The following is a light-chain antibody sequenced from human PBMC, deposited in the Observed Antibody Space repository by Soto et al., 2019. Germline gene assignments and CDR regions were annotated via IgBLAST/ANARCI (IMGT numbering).Light chain of an antibody. J-gene: IGLJ2*01. V-gene: IGLV1-40*01. CDR2: EDT. CDR3: QSYDISLSVVV. CDR1: TFNIGAGYD. Sequence: QSVLTQPPSVSGAPGQRVTISCTGSTFNIGAGYDVHWYQQVPGTAPKLLIYEDTNRPSGVPDRFSGPKSGTSASLAITGLQAEDEADYYCQSYDISLSVVVFGGGTKVTVL.